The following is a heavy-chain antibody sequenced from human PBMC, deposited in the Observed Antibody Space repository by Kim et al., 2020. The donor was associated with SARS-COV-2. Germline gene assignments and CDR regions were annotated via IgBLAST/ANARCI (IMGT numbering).Heavy chain of an antibody. D-gene: IGHD2-15*01. J-gene: IGHJ4*02. CDR2: YSGSGGST. CDR3: AKDRAAFCSGGTCYLFDS. CDR1: GFTFTNYA. Sequence: GGSLRLSCAASGFTFTNYALSWVRQAPGKGLEWVSYSGSGGSTYYADSVKGRFIISRDNSKNTLYLQMNSLTAEDTAVYYCAKDRAAFCSGGTCYLFDSWGQGTLVTVSS. V-gene: IGHV3-23*01.